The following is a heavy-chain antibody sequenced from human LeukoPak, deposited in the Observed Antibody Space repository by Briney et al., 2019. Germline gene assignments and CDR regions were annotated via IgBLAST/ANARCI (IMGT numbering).Heavy chain of an antibody. CDR2: IHDSGTT. Sequence: SETLSLTCAVSGASITSSHWWSWARPPPGKGLEWIGEIHDSGTTNYKPSLKSRVTMSLDKSNNQISLKLTSVTAADTAVYYCARGLGGSSGCFGYWGQGTLVTVSS. CDR1: GASITSSHW. V-gene: IGHV4-4*02. D-gene: IGHD6-19*01. J-gene: IGHJ4*02. CDR3: ARGLGGSSGCFGY.